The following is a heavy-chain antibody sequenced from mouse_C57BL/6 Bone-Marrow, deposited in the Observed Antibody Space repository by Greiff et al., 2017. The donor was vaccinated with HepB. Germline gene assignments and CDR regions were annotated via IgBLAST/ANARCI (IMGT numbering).Heavy chain of an antibody. CDR2: INPSTGGT. D-gene: IGHD1-1*01. Sequence: VQLQQSGPELVKPGASVKISCKASGYSFTGYYMNWVKQSPEKSLEWIGEINPSTGGTTYNQKFKAKATLTVDKSSSTAYMQLKSLTSEDSAVYYCARRSYYGSSYYFDYWGQGTTLTVSS. CDR1: GYSFTGYY. CDR3: ARRSYYGSSYYFDY. V-gene: IGHV1-42*01. J-gene: IGHJ2*01.